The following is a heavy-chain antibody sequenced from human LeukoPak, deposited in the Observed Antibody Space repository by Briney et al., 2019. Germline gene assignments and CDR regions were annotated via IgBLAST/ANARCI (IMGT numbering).Heavy chain of an antibody. Sequence: PGGSLRLSCAGSGFTFSSQSMNWVRQVPGKGLEWISYISSGSSAIYYADSVKGRFTISRDNAKTSLYLQMNSLRAEDTAVYYCAKGPVAGTYYYYGMDVWGQGTTVTVSS. CDR3: AKGPVAGTYYYYGMDV. CDR1: GFTFSSQS. D-gene: IGHD6-19*01. J-gene: IGHJ6*02. CDR2: ISSGSSAI. V-gene: IGHV3-48*04.